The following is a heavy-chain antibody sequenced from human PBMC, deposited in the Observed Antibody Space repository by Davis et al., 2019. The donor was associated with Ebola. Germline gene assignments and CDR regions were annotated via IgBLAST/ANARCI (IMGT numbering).Heavy chain of an antibody. CDR2: INHSGST. D-gene: IGHD6-13*01. J-gene: IGHJ4*02. Sequence: MPSETLSLTCTVPGGSISSYYWSWIRQPPGKGLEWIGEINHSGSTNYNPSLKSRVTISVDTSKNQFSLKLSSVTAADTARYYCARGTRGEAAAGMFYFDYWGRGTLVTVSS. CDR3: ARGTRGEAAAGMFYFDY. CDR1: GGSISSYY. V-gene: IGHV4-34*01.